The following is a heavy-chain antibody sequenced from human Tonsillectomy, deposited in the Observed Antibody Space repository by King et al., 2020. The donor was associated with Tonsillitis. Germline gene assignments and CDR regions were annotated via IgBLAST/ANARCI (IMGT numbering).Heavy chain of an antibody. CDR3: AKDMGGVYVWGSYRYNFDY. Sequence: VQLVESGGGVVQPGGSLRLSCAASGFTFDDYAMHWVRQAPGKGLEWVSLITGDGGITYYSDSVKGRFTISRDNSENSLYLQMNSLRTEDTALYYCAKDMGGVYVWGSYRYNFDYWGQGNLVIVSS. CDR2: ITGDGGIT. V-gene: IGHV3-43*02. CDR1: GFTFDDYA. J-gene: IGHJ4*02. D-gene: IGHD3-16*02.